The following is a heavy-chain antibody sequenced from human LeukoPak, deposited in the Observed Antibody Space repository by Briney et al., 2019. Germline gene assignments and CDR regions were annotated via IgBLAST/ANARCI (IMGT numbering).Heavy chain of an antibody. J-gene: IGHJ5*02. CDR1: GDRFTSYW. CDR2: IFPGDSDT. CDR3: ARRPLHSQNWLAP. V-gene: IGHV5-51*01. Sequence: GESPKIPCKGYGDRFTSYWVAWVRQMPAKGLEGMGIIFPGDSDTRYSPSIQAQVTISVDRSISTAYLQWSSLRASDTAIYYCARRPLHSQNWLAPWGQGTLVTVSS.